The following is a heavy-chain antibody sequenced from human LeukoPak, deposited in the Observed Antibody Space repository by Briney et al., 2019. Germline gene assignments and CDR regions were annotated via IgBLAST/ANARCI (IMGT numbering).Heavy chain of an antibody. CDR3: ARDGTSIVGSLDY. V-gene: IGHV3-7*05. CDR1: GXTFSSYE. Sequence: GGSLRLSCAASGXTFSSYEMNWVRQAPGKGQEWVASIKQDGSEKYYVDSVKGRFTISRDNAKNSLYLQMNSLRAEDTAVYYCARDGTSIVGSLDYWGQGTLVTVSS. CDR2: IKQDGSEK. D-gene: IGHD1-26*01. J-gene: IGHJ4*02.